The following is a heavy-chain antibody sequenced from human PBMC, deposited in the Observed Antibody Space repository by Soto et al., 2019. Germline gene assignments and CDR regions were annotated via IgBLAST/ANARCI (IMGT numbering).Heavy chain of an antibody. Sequence: GESLKISCKGSGYSFTSYWIGWVRQMPGKGLEWMGIIYPGDSDTRYSPSFQGQVTISADKSISTAYLQWSSLKASDTAMYYCASTLMYSSGAVANKWPYYFDYWGQGTLVTVSS. CDR1: GYSFTSYW. CDR2: IYPGDSDT. CDR3: ASTLMYSSGAVANKWPYYFDY. D-gene: IGHD6-19*01. J-gene: IGHJ4*02. V-gene: IGHV5-51*01.